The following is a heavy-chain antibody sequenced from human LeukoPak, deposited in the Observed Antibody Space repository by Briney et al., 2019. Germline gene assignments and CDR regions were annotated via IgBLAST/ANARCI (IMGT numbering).Heavy chain of an antibody. V-gene: IGHV1-69*13. D-gene: IGHD3-22*01. CDR1: GGTFSSYA. Sequence: SVKVSCKASGGTFSSYAISWVRQAPGQGLEWMGGIIPIFGTANYAQKFQGRVTITADGSTSTAYMELSSLRSEDTAVYYCARDREYYDSSGYRTIGNWFDPWGQGTLVTVSS. J-gene: IGHJ5*02. CDR3: ARDREYYDSSGYRTIGNWFDP. CDR2: IIPIFGTA.